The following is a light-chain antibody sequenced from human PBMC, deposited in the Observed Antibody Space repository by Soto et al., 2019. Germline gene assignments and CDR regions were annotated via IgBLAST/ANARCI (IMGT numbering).Light chain of an antibody. CDR3: ISYTSGTTPV. V-gene: IGLV2-14*01. Sequence: QSALTQPASVSGSPGQSITISCTGTSSDVGGYNYVSWYHQHPGKAPKLMIYEVSNRPSGVSNRFSGSKSGNTASLTISGLQAEDEAHYYCISYTSGTTPVFGGGTKLTVL. J-gene: IGLJ2*01. CDR1: SSDVGGYNY. CDR2: EVS.